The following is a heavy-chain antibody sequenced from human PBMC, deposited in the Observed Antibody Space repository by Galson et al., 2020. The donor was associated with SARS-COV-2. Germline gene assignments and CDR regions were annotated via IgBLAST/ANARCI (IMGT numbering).Heavy chain of an antibody. J-gene: IGHJ3*02. D-gene: IGHD2-21*01. CDR2: INHSGST. V-gene: IGHV4-34*01. Sequence: SETLSLTCAAHGGSFSGYYWSWIRQPPGKGLEWIGEINHSGSTNYNPSLKSRVTISVDTSKNQFSLKLSSVTAADTAVYYCARVGCGGDCYSVGAFDIWGQGTMVTVSS. CDR3: ARVGCGGDCYSVGAFDI. CDR1: GGSFSGYY.